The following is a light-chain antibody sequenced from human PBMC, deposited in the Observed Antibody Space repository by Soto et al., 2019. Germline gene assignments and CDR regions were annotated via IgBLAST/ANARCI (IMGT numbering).Light chain of an antibody. CDR1: QSVDRY. J-gene: IGKJ2*02. CDR3: QQRGKWRST. CDR2: DTY. V-gene: IGKV3-11*01. Sequence: EVVLTQSPDTLSLSPGETATLSCRASQSVDRYVAWYQQKLGQAPRLLIYDTYTRATGVGARVTGSGSATDFSRTITTLEPEDLAVYFCQQRGKWRSTFGPGTKVEMK.